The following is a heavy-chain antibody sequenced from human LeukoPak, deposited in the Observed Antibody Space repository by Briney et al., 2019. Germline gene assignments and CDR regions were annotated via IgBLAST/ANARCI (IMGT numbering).Heavy chain of an antibody. CDR3: ARGKTSIAVAGTEIYYYYGMDV. D-gene: IGHD6-19*01. CDR2: IYYSGST. Sequence: PSETLSLTCTVSGGSVSSGSYYWSWIRQPPGKGLGWIGYIYYSGSTNYNPSLNSRVTISVDTSKNQFSLKLSPVTAADTTVYYCARGKTSIAVAGTEIYYYYGMDVWGQGTTVTVSS. J-gene: IGHJ6*02. CDR1: GGSVSSGSYY. V-gene: IGHV4-61*01.